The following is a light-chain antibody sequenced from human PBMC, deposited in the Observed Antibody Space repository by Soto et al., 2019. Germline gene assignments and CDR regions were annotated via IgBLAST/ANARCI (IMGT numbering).Light chain of an antibody. CDR2: EGH. CDR3: CLYIGATTYV. Sequence: SALAQPASVSGSPGQSITISCTGTSGFVGSFSLVSWYQQHPGKAPKVMISEGHRRPSGVPDRFSGSTSVNSASLTIYGLQADDEADYYCCLYIGATTYVFGTGTKVTVL. CDR1: SGFVGSFSL. V-gene: IGLV2-23*01. J-gene: IGLJ1*01.